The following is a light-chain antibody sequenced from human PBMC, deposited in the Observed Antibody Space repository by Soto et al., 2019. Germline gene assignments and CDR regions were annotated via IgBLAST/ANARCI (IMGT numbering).Light chain of an antibody. CDR2: GAS. V-gene: IGKV3-15*01. CDR3: QQYKNWPSIT. J-gene: IGKJ5*01. CDR1: QSVSSN. Sequence: ILMTQSPSTLSVSPGERATLSCRASQSVSSNLAWYQQTPGQAPRLLIYGASTRATGIPARFSGSGSGTEFTLTISSLQSEDFAVHYCQQYKNWPSITFGQGTRLEIK.